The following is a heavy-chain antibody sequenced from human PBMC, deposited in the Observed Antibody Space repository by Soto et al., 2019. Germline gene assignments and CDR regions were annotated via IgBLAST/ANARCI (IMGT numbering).Heavy chain of an antibody. Sequence: QVQLVQSGAEVKKPGSSVKVSCKASGGTFSSYAISWVRQAPGQGLEWMGGIIPIFGTANYAQKFQGRVTITADESTSTAYMELSSLRSEDTAVYYGARILQPGIAAAGMGYWGQGTLVTVSS. J-gene: IGHJ4*02. D-gene: IGHD6-13*01. CDR3: ARILQPGIAAAGMGY. CDR2: IIPIFGTA. CDR1: GGTFSSYA. V-gene: IGHV1-69*01.